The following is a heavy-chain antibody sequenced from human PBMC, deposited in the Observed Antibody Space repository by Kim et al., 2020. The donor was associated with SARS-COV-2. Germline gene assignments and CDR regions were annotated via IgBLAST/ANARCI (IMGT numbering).Heavy chain of an antibody. CDR3: ARDPVRAGTMGIYFDY. D-gene: IGHD1-7*01. CDR1: GYTFTDYH. Sequence: ASVKVSCRASGYTFTDYHVHWVRQAPGQGLEWMGWINPNSGGTKYAQKFQGRVTMTSDTSISTAYMDLSRLTSDDTAVYYCARDPVRAGTMGIYFDYWGQGTLVTVSS. CDR2: INPNSGGT. J-gene: IGHJ4*02. V-gene: IGHV1-2*02.